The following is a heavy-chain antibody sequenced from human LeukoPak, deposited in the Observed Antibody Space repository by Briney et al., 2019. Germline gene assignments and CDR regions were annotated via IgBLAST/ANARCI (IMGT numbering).Heavy chain of an antibody. J-gene: IGHJ6*02. CDR1: GGTFSSYA. CDR2: IIPIFGTA. D-gene: IGHD5-18*01. CDR3: ARDPRKRGYSYGRPGYYGMDV. V-gene: IGHV1-69*13. Sequence: ASVKVSCKASGGTFSSYAISWVRQAPGQGLEWMGGIIPIFGTANYAQKFQGRVTITADESTSTAYMELSSPRSEDTAVYYCARDPRKRGYSYGRPGYYGMDVWGQGTTVTVSS.